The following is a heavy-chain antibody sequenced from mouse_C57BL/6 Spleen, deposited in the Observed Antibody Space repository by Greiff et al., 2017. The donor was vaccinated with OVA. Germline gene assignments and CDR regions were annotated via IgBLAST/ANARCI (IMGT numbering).Heavy chain of an antibody. CDR3: AISVSGYYDY. V-gene: IGHV1-82*01. CDR1: GYAFSSYW. CDR2: IYPGDGDT. J-gene: IGHJ3*01. D-gene: IGHD2-3*01. Sequence: VQLQQSGPELVKPGASVKISCKASGYAFSSYWMNWVKQRHGKGLEWIGRIYPGDGDTKYNGKFKGKATLTADKSSSTAYMQLSSLTSEDSSVFFCAISVSGYYDYWGQGTLVTVSA.